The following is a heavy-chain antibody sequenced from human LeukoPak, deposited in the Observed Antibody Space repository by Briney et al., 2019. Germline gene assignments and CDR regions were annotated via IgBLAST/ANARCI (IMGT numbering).Heavy chain of an antibody. CDR2: INNDESST. D-gene: IGHD2-8*01. J-gene: IGHJ3*01. CDR1: GFTSSSYW. Sequence: GGSLRLSCAASGFTSSSYWMHWVRQSPGKGLVWVSRINNDESSTSYADSVKGRFTISRDNAKNTLYLQMNSLRAEDTAVYYCARVQGHPPNGLDVWGQGTMVTVSS. V-gene: IGHV3-74*01. CDR3: ARVQGHPPNGLDV.